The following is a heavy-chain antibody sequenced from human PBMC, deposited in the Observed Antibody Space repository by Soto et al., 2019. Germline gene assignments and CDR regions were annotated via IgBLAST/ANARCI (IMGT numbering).Heavy chain of an antibody. CDR1: GFTLSSYS. V-gene: IGHV3-48*02. D-gene: IGHD1-1*01. CDR3: ARELAALNWFDP. CDR2: ISSSSSTI. J-gene: IGHJ5*02. Sequence: PGGSLRLSCAASGFTLSSYSMNWVRQAPGKGLEWVSYISSSSSTIYYADSVKGRFTISRDNAKNSLYLQMNSLRDEDTAVYYCARELAALNWFDPWGQGTLVTVSS.